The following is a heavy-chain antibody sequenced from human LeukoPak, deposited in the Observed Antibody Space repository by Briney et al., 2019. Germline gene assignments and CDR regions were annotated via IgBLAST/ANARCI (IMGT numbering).Heavy chain of an antibody. D-gene: IGHD3-10*01. J-gene: IGHJ5*02. CDR3: ARDGMVRGVINRKGPRPSWFDP. CDR2: ISAYNGNT. CDR1: GYTFTSYG. Sequence: ASVKVSCKASGYTFTSYGISWVRQAPGQGLEWMGWISAYNGNTNYAQKLQGRVTMTTDTSTSTAYMELRSLGSDDTAVYYCARDGMVRGVINRKGPRPSWFDPWGQGTLVTVSS. V-gene: IGHV1-18*04.